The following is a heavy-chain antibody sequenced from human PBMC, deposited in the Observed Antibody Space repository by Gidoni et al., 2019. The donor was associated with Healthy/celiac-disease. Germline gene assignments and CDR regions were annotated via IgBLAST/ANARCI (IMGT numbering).Heavy chain of an antibody. CDR1: GFTFSRSA. V-gene: IGHV3-23*01. CDR2: ISGSGGST. D-gene: IGHD1-1*01. CDR3: AKDRTTGTTVVTHWFDP. Sequence: EVQLLESGGGLVQPGGSLRPSCAASGFTFSRSAMCWVRQAPGKGGEWVSAISGSGGSTYYADSVKGRFTISRDNSKNTLYLQMNSLRAEDTAVYYCAKDRTTGTTVVTHWFDPWGQGTLVTVSS. J-gene: IGHJ5*02.